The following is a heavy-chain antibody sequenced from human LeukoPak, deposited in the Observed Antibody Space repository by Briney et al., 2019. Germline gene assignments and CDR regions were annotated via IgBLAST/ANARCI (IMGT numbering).Heavy chain of an antibody. Sequence: GGSLRLSCAASGLTFSDYYMSWVRQAPGKGLEWVSITYTGGSTYSADSVKDRFTVSRDSSKNTLYLEMNSLRAEDTAIYYCARSALLTADPFDYWGQGTLVTVSS. CDR1: GLTFSDYY. CDR2: TYTGGST. J-gene: IGHJ4*02. V-gene: IGHV3-66*01. D-gene: IGHD2-2*01. CDR3: ARSALLTADPFDY.